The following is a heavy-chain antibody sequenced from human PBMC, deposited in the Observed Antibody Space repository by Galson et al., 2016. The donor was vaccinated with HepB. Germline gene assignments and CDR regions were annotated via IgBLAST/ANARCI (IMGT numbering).Heavy chain of an antibody. V-gene: IGHV1-46*01. J-gene: IGHJ2*01. D-gene: IGHD1-26*01. CDR3: ARVAIVGVTDYWYFDL. Sequence: SVKVSCKASGYTFTSYHMRWVRQAPGQGLEWMGLINPSGGSTSYPQNFQGRATVTRDTSTSTVYMELSSLRSEDTAVYYCARVAIVGVTDYWYFDLWGRGTLVIVSS. CDR2: INPSGGST. CDR1: GYTFTSYH.